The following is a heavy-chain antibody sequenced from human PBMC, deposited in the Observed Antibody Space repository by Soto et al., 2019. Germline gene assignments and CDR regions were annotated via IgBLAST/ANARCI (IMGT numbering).Heavy chain of an antibody. V-gene: IGHV4-31*03. CDR3: ARSTVTATDFYYYYMDV. D-gene: IGHD4-4*01. Sequence: QVQLQQSGPGLVKPSQTLSLTCTVSGDSISSGPYYWSWIRQHPGKGLEWIGYIYYRGNTYYNPSLKSRLTISVDTSKNQFSLNLSSVTVADTAVYYCARSTVTATDFYYYYMDVWGKGTTVTVSS. CDR2: IYYRGNT. CDR1: GDSISSGPYY. J-gene: IGHJ6*03.